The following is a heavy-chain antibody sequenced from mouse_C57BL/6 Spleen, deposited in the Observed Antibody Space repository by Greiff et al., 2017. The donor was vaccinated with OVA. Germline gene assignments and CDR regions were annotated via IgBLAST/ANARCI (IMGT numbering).Heavy chain of an antibody. CDR1: GYTFTSYW. J-gene: IGHJ3*01. V-gene: IGHV1-69*01. CDR3: ARSTSPFAY. CDR2: IDPSDSYT. Sequence: QVQLQQPGAELVMPGASVKLSCKASGYTFTSYWMHWVKQRPGQGLEWIGEIDPSDSYTNYNQKFKGKSTLTVDTSSSTAYMELHSLTSEDSAVYFCARSTSPFAYWGQGTLVTVSA.